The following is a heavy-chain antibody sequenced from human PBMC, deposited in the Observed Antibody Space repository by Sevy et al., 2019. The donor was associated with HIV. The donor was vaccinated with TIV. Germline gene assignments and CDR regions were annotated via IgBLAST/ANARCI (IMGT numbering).Heavy chain of an antibody. Sequence: GGSLRLSCAASGFIFRTYAMTWVRQAPGKGLEWVSTISAGGGSVYYAHSVKGRFTISRDNSNNRLYLQMNTLRAEDTAVYSCAREEITGFDYWGRGTLVTVSS. V-gene: IGHV3-23*01. CDR2: ISAGGGSV. D-gene: IGHD3-16*01. CDR3: AREEITGFDY. J-gene: IGHJ4*02. CDR1: GFIFRTYA.